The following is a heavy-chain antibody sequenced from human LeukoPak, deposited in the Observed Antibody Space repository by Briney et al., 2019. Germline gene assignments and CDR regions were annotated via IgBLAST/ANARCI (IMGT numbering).Heavy chain of an antibody. D-gene: IGHD6-19*01. CDR3: ARDSSGWSSYYGMDV. J-gene: IGHJ6*02. CDR1: GFTFSSYA. Sequence: GGSLRLSCAASGFTFSSYAMSWVRQAPGRGLEWVSAISGRGGSTYYADSVKGRFTISRHNSKNTLYLQMNSLRAEDTAVYYCARDSSGWSSYYGMDVWGQGTTVTVS. V-gene: IGHV3-23*01. CDR2: ISGRGGST.